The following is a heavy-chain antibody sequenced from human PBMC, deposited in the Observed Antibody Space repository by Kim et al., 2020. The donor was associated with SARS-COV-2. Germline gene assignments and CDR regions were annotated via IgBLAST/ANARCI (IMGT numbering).Heavy chain of an antibody. CDR1: GYTFTGYY. CDR2: INPNSGGT. D-gene: IGHD1-26*01. V-gene: IGHV1-2*06. CDR3: AGDNRVGAIDGGYDAFDI. Sequence: ASVKVSCKASGYTFTGYYMHWVRQAPGQGLEWMGRINPNSGGTNYAQKFQGRVTMTRDTSISTAYMELSRLRSDDTAVYYCAGDNRVGAIDGGYDAFDIWGQRTMVTVSS. J-gene: IGHJ3*02.